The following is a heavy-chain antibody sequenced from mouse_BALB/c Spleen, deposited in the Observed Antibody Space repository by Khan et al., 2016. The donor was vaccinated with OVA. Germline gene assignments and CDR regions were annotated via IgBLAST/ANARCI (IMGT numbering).Heavy chain of an antibody. CDR2: ISSGGTYT. V-gene: IGHV5-6*01. D-gene: IGHD1-2*01. Sequence: EVELVESGGDLVNPGGSLKLSCAASGFIFSSYGMSWVRQTPDKRLEWVATISSGGTYTYYPDRVKGRFTISRDNAKNTLSLQMSSLKSEDTAMYYCTRFITTTTGDYYAIDYWGQGTSVTVSS. CDR1: GFIFSSYG. J-gene: IGHJ4*01. CDR3: TRFITTTTGDYYAIDY.